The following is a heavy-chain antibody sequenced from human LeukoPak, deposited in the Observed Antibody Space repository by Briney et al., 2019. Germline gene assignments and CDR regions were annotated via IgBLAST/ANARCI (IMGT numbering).Heavy chain of an antibody. CDR3: ARDRAPSSSYYFDY. V-gene: IGHV1-2*02. CDR2: IHPNSGGT. D-gene: IGHD6-13*01. CDR1: GYTFTSYY. J-gene: IGHJ4*02. Sequence: ASVKVSCKASGYTFTSYYLHWVRQAPGQGLEWMGWIHPNSGGTNYAQKFQGRVSMTRDTSIRTVYMELSRLRSDDTAVYYCARDRAPSSSYYFDYWGQGTLVTVSS.